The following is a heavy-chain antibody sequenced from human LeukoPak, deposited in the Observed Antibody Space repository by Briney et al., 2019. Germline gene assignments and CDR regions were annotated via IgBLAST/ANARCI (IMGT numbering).Heavy chain of an antibody. V-gene: IGHV1-18*01. J-gene: IGHJ5*02. CDR3: ARGLYYFGSGKSDWFDP. CDR2: ISGYSGDT. Sequence: GASVKVSCKASGYTFTNYAISWVRQAPGQGLEWMGWISGYSGDTNYAQKLQGRLTMTTDTSTTTAYMELSSLRSDDTAVYYCARGLYYFGSGKSDWFDPWGQGTLVTVSS. CDR1: GYTFTNYA. D-gene: IGHD3-10*01.